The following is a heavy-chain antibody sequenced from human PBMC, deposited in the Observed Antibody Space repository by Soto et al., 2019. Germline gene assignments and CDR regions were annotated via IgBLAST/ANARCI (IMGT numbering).Heavy chain of an antibody. CDR1: GGTFSSYA. D-gene: IGHD6-13*01. V-gene: IGHV1-69*01. Sequence: QVQLVQSGAEVKKPGSSVKVSCKASGGTFSSYAISWVRQAPGQGLEWMGGIIPIFGTANYAQKFQGRVTITADESTSTAYMELSSLSSEDTAVYYCARADIAAAGIGASWFDPWGQGTLVTVSS. CDR2: IIPIFGTA. J-gene: IGHJ5*02. CDR3: ARADIAAAGIGASWFDP.